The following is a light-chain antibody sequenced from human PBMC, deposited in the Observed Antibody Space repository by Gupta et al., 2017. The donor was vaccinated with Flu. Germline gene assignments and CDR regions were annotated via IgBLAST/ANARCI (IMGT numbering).Light chain of an antibody. CDR2: EAT. V-gene: IGLV2-23*01. CDR1: NNDIGNYDL. Sequence: QSPLIHPASVSGSPGQSITISCTGTNNDIGNYDLVSWYQQYPDKAPRVVIYEATKRPSGVSDRFSGSKSGNTASLTISGLQAEDEADYYCSSYANSGILFGGGTKLAVL. J-gene: IGLJ2*01. CDR3: SSYANSGIL.